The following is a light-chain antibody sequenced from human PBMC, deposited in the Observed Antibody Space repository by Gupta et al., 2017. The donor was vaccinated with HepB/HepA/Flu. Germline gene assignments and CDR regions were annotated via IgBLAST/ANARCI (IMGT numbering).Light chain of an antibody. V-gene: IGKV1-39*01. CDR1: QSISNY. CDR3: QQSDSLPIT. Sequence: DIQMTQSPSSLSASVGDRITITCRASQSISNYLNWHQQKPGKAPKFLIYTASSLQSGVPSRFSGSGSGTDFTLTISKLQPEDFATYYCQQSDSLPITFGQGTRVEIK. J-gene: IGKJ5*01. CDR2: TAS.